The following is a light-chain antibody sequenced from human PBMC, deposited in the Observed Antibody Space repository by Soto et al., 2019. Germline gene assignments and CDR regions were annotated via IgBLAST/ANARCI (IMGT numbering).Light chain of an antibody. Sequence: DIQMTQSPSSLSASVGDRVTITCRASQSISSNLNWYQQKPGKAPKLLIYAASSLQSGVPSRFSGSGSGTDFTLTISSLQPEDFATYYCQQSDNTPWTFGQGTKVEIK. CDR2: AAS. J-gene: IGKJ1*01. CDR1: QSISSN. V-gene: IGKV1-39*01. CDR3: QQSDNTPWT.